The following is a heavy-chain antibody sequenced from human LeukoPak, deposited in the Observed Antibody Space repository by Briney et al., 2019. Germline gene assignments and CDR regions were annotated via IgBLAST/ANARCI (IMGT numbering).Heavy chain of an antibody. J-gene: IGHJ5*02. Sequence: GASVKVSCKASGYTFTSYAISWVRQAPGQGLEWMGWISAYNGNTNYAQKLQGRVTMTTDTSTSTAYMELRSLRSDDTAVYYCARSYSGSYSGWFDPWGQGTLVTVSS. D-gene: IGHD1-26*01. CDR3: ARSYSGSYSGWFDP. CDR1: GYTFTSYA. V-gene: IGHV1-18*01. CDR2: ISAYNGNT.